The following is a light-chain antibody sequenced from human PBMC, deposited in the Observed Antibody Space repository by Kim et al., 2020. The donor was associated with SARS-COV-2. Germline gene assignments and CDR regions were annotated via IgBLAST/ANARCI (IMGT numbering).Light chain of an antibody. V-gene: IGKV1-39*01. J-gene: IGKJ5*01. CDR1: LDINTY. CDR2: ASS. CDR3: QQIYTSPFT. Sequence: DIQMTQSPSPLSASVGDSVTINCQTSLDINTYLDWYQQRGGEAPQLLVYASSTLVSGVPSRFSGGGSGTEFSLTITSLQPEDFATYYCQQIYTSPFTFGQGTRLEIK.